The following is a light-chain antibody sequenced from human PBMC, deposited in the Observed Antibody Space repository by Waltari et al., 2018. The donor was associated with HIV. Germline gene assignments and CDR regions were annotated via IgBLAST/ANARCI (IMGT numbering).Light chain of an antibody. Sequence: QSLLTQSPSASGTPGPRVNISCFGTRSNIGSRSVHWYQHFPGSPPNLLIFSNPERPSGVPDRFSGSKSGTSASLAISGLHSQDEADYYCSAWDVTLNGLVFGGGTRLSVL. CDR1: RSNIGSRS. CDR3: SAWDVTLNGLV. J-gene: IGLJ2*01. CDR2: SNP. V-gene: IGLV1-44*01.